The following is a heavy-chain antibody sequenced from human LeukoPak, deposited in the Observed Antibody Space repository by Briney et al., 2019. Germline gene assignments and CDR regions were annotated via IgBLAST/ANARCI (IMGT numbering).Heavy chain of an antibody. CDR3: ARDRSGGYLFDY. J-gene: IGHJ4*02. CDR2: IYYSGST. Sequence: SETLSLTCTVSGGSISSGGYYWSWIRQHPGKGLEWIGYIYYSGSTYYNPSLKSRVTISVDTSKNQFSLKLSSVTAADTAVYYCARDRSGGYLFDYWGQGTLVTVSS. V-gene: IGHV4-31*03. CDR1: GGSISSGGYY. D-gene: IGHD1-26*01.